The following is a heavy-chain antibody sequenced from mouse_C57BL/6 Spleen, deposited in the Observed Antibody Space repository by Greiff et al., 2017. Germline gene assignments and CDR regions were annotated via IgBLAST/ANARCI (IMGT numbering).Heavy chain of an antibody. Sequence: QVQLQQPGAELVKPGASVKLSCKASGYTFTSYWMQWVKQRPGQGLEWIGEIDPSDSYTNYNQKFKGKATLTVDTSSSTAYMPLSSLTSEDCAVYYCAREDAMDYWGQGTSVTVSS. V-gene: IGHV1-50*01. CDR3: AREDAMDY. J-gene: IGHJ4*01. CDR1: GYTFTSYW. CDR2: IDPSDSYT.